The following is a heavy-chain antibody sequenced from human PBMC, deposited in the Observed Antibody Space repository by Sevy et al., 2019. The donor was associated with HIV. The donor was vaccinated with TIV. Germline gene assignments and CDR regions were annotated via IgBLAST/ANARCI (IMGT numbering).Heavy chain of an antibody. CDR1: GYTFTSYA. V-gene: IGHV7-4-1*02. D-gene: IGHD6-19*01. Sequence: AAVKVSCKASGYTFTSYAMNWVRQAPRQGLERMGWINTNTRNPTYAQGFTGRFVFCLDTSVSTAYLLISSLKAEDTAVYYSARGASSGWYGGDGSYYGMDVWGQGTTVTVSS. CDR2: INTNTRNP. J-gene: IGHJ6*02. CDR3: ARGASSGWYGGDGSYYGMDV.